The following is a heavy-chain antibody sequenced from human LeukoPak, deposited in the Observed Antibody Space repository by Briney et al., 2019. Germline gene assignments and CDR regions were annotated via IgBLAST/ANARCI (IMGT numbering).Heavy chain of an antibody. CDR3: AALDSSGYYSDY. D-gene: IGHD3-22*01. V-gene: IGHV4-59*08. J-gene: IGHJ4*02. CDR2: IYHTGST. CDR1: GGSISGYY. Sequence: PSETLSLTCTVSGGSISGYYWSWIRQPPGKGLEWIGYIYHTGSTNYNPSLKSRVTISVDTSKNQFSLKLSSVTAADTAVYYCAALDSSGYYSDYWGQGTLVTVSS.